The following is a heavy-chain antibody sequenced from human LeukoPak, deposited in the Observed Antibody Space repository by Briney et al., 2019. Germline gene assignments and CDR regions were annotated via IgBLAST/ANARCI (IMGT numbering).Heavy chain of an antibody. CDR2: INPSGGST. CDR1: GYTFTGYY. J-gene: IGHJ4*02. D-gene: IGHD2-21*02. V-gene: IGHV1-46*01. CDR3: ATYPPYCGGDCSFDY. Sequence: ASVKVSCKASGYTFTGYYMHWVRQAPGQGPEWMGIINPSGGSTSYAQKFQGRVTMTRDTSTSTVYMELSSLRSEDTAVYYCATYPPYCGGDCSFDYWGQGTLVTVSS.